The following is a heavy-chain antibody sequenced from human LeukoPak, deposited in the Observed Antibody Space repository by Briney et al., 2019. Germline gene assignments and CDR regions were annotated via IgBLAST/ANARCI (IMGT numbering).Heavy chain of an antibody. D-gene: IGHD3-22*01. CDR3: ARDLKHTYYCDSSGYFHPDY. CDR2: ISAYNGNT. J-gene: IGHJ4*02. CDR1: GYTFTSYG. Sequence: ASVKVSCKASGYTFTSYGISWVRQAPGQGLEWMGWISAYNGNTNYAQKLQGRVTMATDTSTSTAYMELRSLRSDDTAVYYCARDLKHTYYCDSSGYFHPDYRGQGTLVTVSS. V-gene: IGHV1-18*01.